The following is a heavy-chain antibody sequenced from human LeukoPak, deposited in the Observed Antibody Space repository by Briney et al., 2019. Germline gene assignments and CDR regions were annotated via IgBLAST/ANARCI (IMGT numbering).Heavy chain of an antibody. Sequence: GGSLRLSCAASGFTFSSYGMHWVRQAPGKGLEWVAFIRYDGSNKYYADSVKGRFTISRDNAKNSLYLQMNSLRAEDTAVYFCARETSEAFDIWGQGTMVTVSS. V-gene: IGHV3-30*02. CDR2: IRYDGSNK. J-gene: IGHJ3*02. CDR1: GFTFSSYG. CDR3: ARETSEAFDI.